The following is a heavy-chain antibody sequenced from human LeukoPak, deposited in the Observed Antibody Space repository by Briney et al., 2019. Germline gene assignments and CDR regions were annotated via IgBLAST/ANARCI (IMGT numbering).Heavy chain of an antibody. J-gene: IGHJ4*02. Sequence: PSETLSLTCTVSGGSISSGGYYWSWIRQHPGKGLEWIGYIYYSGSTYYNPSLKSRVTISVDTSKNQFSLKLSSVTAADTAAYYCARVSSIVGATDFDYWGQGTLVTVSS. CDR1: GGSISSGGYY. CDR3: ARVSSIVGATDFDY. D-gene: IGHD1-26*01. CDR2: IYYSGST. V-gene: IGHV4-31*03.